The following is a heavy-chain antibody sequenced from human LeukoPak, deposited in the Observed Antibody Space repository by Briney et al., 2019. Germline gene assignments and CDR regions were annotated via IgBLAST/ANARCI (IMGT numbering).Heavy chain of an antibody. CDR2: MNPNSGNT. D-gene: IGHD3-16*02. CDR1: GYTFTSYG. Sequence: AASVKVSCKASGYTFTSYGISWVRQATGQGLEWMGWMNPNSGNTGYAQKFQGRVTMTRNTSISTAYMELSSLRSEDTAVYYCARAHRAFRLGELSDYWGQGTLVTVSS. J-gene: IGHJ4*02. CDR3: ARAHRAFRLGELSDY. V-gene: IGHV1-8*02.